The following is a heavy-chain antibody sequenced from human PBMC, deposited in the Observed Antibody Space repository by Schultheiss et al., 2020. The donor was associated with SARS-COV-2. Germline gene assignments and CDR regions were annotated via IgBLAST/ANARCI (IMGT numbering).Heavy chain of an antibody. Sequence: SETLSLTCTVSGGSISSGGYYWSWIRQHPGKGLEWIGYIYYSGSTYYNPSLKSRVTISVDTSKNQFSLKLSSVTAADTAVYYCARGWGYDKYFAYWGQGTLVTVSS. J-gene: IGHJ4*02. D-gene: IGHD5-12*01. V-gene: IGHV4-31*03. CDR3: ARGWGYDKYFAY. CDR1: GGSISSGGYY. CDR2: IYYSGST.